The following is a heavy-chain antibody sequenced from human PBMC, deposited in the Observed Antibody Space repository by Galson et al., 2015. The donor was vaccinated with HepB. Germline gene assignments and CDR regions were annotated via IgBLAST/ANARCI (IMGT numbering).Heavy chain of an antibody. J-gene: IGHJ4*02. CDR2: ISPYNGNV. CDR1: GYIFTSYN. CDR3: AREIAVLGLYYFHY. Sequence: SVKVSCKASGYIFTSYNLSWVRQAPGQGLEWIGWISPYNGNVNYAQQFQGRVTLTTDTSTTTAYVELRSLTSDDTAVYYCAREIAVLGLYYFHYWGQGTLVTVSS. V-gene: IGHV1-18*01. D-gene: IGHD6-19*01.